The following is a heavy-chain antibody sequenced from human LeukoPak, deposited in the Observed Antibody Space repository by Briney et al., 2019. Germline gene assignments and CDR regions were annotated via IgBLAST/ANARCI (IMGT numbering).Heavy chain of an antibody. CDR2: ISGRDEST. V-gene: IGHV3-23*01. CDR1: GLTFSNHA. J-gene: IGHJ4*02. Sequence: GGSLRLSCAVSGLTFSNHALSWVRQAPGKGLEWVSAISGRDESTYYADSVKGRFTLSRDNSKSTLYLQMSSLRAEDTAVYHCAKVTGTTNYWGQGTLATVSS. D-gene: IGHD1-1*01. CDR3: AKVTGTTNY.